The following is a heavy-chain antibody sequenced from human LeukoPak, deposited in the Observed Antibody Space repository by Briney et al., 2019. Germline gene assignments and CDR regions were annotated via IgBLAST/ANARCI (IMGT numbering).Heavy chain of an antibody. CDR1: GYTFTGYY. Sequence: ASVKVSCKASGYTFTGYYMHWVRQAPGQGLEWMGWINPNSGGTNYAQKFQGRVTMTRDTSISTAYMELSRLRSEDTAVYYCARRGYSSGWYGYWGQGTLVTVSS. V-gene: IGHV1-2*02. CDR3: ARRGYSSGWYGY. D-gene: IGHD6-19*01. J-gene: IGHJ4*02. CDR2: INPNSGGT.